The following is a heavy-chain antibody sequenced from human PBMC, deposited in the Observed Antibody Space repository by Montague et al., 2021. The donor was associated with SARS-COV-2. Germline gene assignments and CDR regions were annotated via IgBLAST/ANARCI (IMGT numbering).Heavy chain of an antibody. D-gene: IGHD5-12*01. J-gene: IGHJ4*02. V-gene: IGHV3-7*04. Sequence: LSLSFSAFGLTFSVYWMSWVRQAPGKGLEWVANIKGDGSEKYYVDSVKGRFTISRDNAKNSLYLQMNSLRAEDTAVYYCARGGGGYDYWGQGTLVTVSS. CDR3: ARGGGGYDY. CDR1: GLTFSVYW. CDR2: IKGDGSEK.